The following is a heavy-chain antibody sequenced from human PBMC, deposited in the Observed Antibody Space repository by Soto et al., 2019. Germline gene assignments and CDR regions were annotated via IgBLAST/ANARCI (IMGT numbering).Heavy chain of an antibody. Sequence: NPSETLSLTCAVSGYSIRSGYYWGCIRQPPGKGLEWIGTIFHIGSTYYNPSLKSRVTISIDTSKNEFSLKVSSVTAADTAVYYCARGRRHYDFWSGYTYWFDPWGQGTLVTVSS. CDR3: ARGRRHYDFWSGYTYWFDP. D-gene: IGHD3-3*01. V-gene: IGHV4-38-2*01. CDR2: IFHIGST. J-gene: IGHJ5*02. CDR1: GYSIRSGYY.